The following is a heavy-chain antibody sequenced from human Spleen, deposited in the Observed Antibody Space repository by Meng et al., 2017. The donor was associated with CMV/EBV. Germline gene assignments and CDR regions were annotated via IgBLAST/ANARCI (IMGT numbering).Heavy chain of an antibody. Sequence: SETLSLTCTVSGGSVSRGSYYWTWIRQPPGKRLEWIGHMHYSGITSHNPSPKSRVTISIDPSKNQFSLRLTSVTAADTAVYYCATPKNEGGMAVWGQGTTVTVSS. CDR1: GGSVSRGSYY. V-gene: IGHV4-61*01. CDR2: MHYSGIT. J-gene: IGHJ6*02. CDR3: ATPKNEGGMAV. D-gene: IGHD2/OR15-2a*01.